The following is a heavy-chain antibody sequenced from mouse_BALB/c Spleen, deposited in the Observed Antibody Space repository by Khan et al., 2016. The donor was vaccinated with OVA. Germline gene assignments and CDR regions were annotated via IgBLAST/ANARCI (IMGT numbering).Heavy chain of an antibody. CDR3: ARGGYSVFAY. J-gene: IGHJ3*01. V-gene: IGHV1-77*01. Sequence: VQLQESGPELVKPGASVKMSCKASGYTFTDYVINWVKQRTGQGLEWIGDIYPGSGSTYYNEKFKGKAKLTADKSSNTAYMQLSSLTFEDSVVYFCARGGYSVFAYWGQGTLVTVSA. CDR2: IYPGSGST. D-gene: IGHD1-1*01. CDR1: GYTFTDYV.